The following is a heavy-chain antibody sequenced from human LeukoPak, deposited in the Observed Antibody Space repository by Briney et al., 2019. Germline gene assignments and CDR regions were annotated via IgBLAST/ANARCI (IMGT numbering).Heavy chain of an antibody. V-gene: IGHV3-30*18. J-gene: IGHJ4*02. CDR1: GFTFSNYG. CDR3: AKDMYYYDSSGYFFDY. Sequence: PGGSLRLSCAVSGFTFSNYGMHWVRQAPGKGLEWVAVISYDGSNKYYADSVKGRFTISRDNSKNTLYLQMNSLRAEDTAVYYCAKDMYYYDSSGYFFDYWGQGTLVTVSS. CDR2: ISYDGSNK. D-gene: IGHD3-22*01.